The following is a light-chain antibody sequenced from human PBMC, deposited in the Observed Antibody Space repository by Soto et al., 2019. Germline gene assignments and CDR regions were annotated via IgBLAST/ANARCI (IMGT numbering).Light chain of an antibody. CDR1: QGISHY. Sequence: DIQMTQSPSSLSASVGDRVTITCRASQGISHYLVWYQQKPGKVPKLLISAASTLQSGVPSRFSGSGSGTDFTLTISSLQPEDVATYYCQKYNGAPLTFGGGTKVEIK. V-gene: IGKV1-27*01. CDR3: QKYNGAPLT. J-gene: IGKJ4*01. CDR2: AAS.